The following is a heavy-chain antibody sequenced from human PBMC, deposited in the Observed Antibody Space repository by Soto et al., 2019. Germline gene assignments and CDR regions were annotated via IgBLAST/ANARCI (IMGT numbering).Heavy chain of an antibody. J-gene: IGHJ4*02. Sequence: SDTLSLTCTISGSSISSGDYYWSWIRKPPGKSLEWIGYIYYSGSTYYNPSLKSRVTILVDTSKNQLSLKLSSVTAADTAVYYCASLDYDSSGYDYWGQGTLVTVS. CDR1: GSSISSGDYY. CDR3: ASLDYDSSGYDY. CDR2: IYYSGST. D-gene: IGHD3-22*01. V-gene: IGHV4-30-4*02.